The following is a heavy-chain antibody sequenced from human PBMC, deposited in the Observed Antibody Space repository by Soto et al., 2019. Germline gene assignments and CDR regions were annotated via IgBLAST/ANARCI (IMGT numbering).Heavy chain of an antibody. V-gene: IGHV1-2*02. J-gene: IGHJ4*02. Sequence: SVKVSCKASGYTFTDCYVHWVRQAPGQGLEWMGWINPKSGGTNIAQRFKGRVNMTRDMSISTAYMELNSLKSDDTAVYYCVRDGLVSSAKYYFDYWGQGTLVIVSS. D-gene: IGHD6-13*01. CDR3: VRDGLVSSAKYYFDY. CDR1: GYTFTDCY. CDR2: INPKSGGT.